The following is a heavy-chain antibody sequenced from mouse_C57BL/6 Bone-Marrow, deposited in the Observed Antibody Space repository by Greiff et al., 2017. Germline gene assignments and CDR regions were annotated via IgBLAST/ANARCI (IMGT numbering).Heavy chain of an antibody. D-gene: IGHD2-4*01. V-gene: IGHV1-64*01. J-gene: IGHJ4*01. CDR2: IHPNSGST. Sequence: QVQLKQPGAELVKPGASVKLSCKASGYTFTSYWMHWVKQRPGQGLEWIGMIHPNSGSTNYNEKFKSKATLTVDKSSSTAYMQLSSLTSEDSAVYYCARPIYYDYDVTMDYWGQGTSVTVSS. CDR1: GYTFTSYW. CDR3: ARPIYYDYDVTMDY.